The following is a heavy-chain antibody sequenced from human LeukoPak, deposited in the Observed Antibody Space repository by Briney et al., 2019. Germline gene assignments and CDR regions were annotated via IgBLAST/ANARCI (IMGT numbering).Heavy chain of an antibody. Sequence: SETLSLTCTVSGGSINNYYWSWIRQPPGKGLEWIGYIYYRGSTNYNPSLKSRVTFSVDTSKNQFSLKLNSVTAADTAVYYCARGGDYGDLRYFDYWGRGTLVTVSS. V-gene: IGHV4-59*01. CDR2: IYYRGST. CDR1: GGSINNYY. CDR3: ARGGDYGDLRYFDY. J-gene: IGHJ4*02. D-gene: IGHD4-17*01.